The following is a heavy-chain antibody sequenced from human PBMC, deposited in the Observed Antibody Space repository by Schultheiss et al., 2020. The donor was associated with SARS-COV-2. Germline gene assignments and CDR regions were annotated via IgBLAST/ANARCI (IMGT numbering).Heavy chain of an antibody. CDR2: ISGSGGST. CDR1: GFTFSSYA. D-gene: IGHD3-22*01. J-gene: IGHJ2*01. V-gene: IGHV3-23*01. Sequence: SCAASGFTFSSYAMSWVRQAPGKGLEWVSAISGSGGSTYYADSVKGRFTISRDNSKNTLYLQMNSLRAEDTAVYYCAKRGYDSSGYYSDWYFDLWGRGTLVTVSS. CDR3: AKRGYDSSGYYSDWYFDL.